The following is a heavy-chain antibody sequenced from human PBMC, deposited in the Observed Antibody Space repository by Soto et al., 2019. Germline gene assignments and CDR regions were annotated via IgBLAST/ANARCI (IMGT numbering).Heavy chain of an antibody. CDR1: GYTFTSYG. CDR3: ARAAYEILTGYYRR. Sequence: QVQLVQSGAEVKKPGASVKVSCKASGYTFTSYGISWVRQAPGQGLEWMGWISAYNGNTNYAQKFQDRVTMTPDTSTSTAYMELRSLRSDDTAVYYCARAAYEILTGYYRRWGQGTLVTVSS. CDR2: ISAYNGNT. J-gene: IGHJ4*02. D-gene: IGHD3-9*01. V-gene: IGHV1-18*01.